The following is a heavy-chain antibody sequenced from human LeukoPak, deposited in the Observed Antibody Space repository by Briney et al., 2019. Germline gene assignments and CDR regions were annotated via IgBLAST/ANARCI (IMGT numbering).Heavy chain of an antibody. CDR3: VKDSGGSAWPKYFDY. CDR2: VSRSGGNT. CDR1: GFTFINYA. V-gene: IGHV3-23*01. Sequence: PGGSLRLSCAASGFTFINYAMSWVRQAPGKGPEWVSTVSRSGGNTYHADSVKGRFTISRDNSKNTLYLQMDSLRAEDTAVYYCVKDSGGSAWPKYFDYWGQGSLVTVSS. D-gene: IGHD2-15*01. J-gene: IGHJ4*02.